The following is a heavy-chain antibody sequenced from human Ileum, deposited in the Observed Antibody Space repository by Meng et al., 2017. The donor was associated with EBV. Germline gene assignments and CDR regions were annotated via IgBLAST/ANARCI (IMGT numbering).Heavy chain of an antibody. Sequence: QVQLVQSGAEVKKPXXXXKXSXRAXGYTFNNYGINWVRQAPGQGLEWMGWISPYIGNTNYAQRFQGRLTLTTDTSTDTAYMELRSLSPDDTAIYYCARDRGQDTVVVVADRGFDPWGQGTLVTVSS. CDR2: ISPYIGNT. CDR3: ARDRGQDTVVVVADRGFDP. D-gene: IGHD2-15*01. V-gene: IGHV1-18*01. J-gene: IGHJ5*02. CDR1: GYTFNNYG.